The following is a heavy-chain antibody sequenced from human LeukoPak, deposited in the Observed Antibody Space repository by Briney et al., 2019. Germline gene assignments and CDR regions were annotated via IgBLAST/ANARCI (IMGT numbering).Heavy chain of an antibody. CDR3: ARDTVSLSGSYWFDP. V-gene: IGHV3-7*03. Sequence: GGSLRLSCAASGFTFSDYWMSWVRQAPGKGLEWVANIKQDGSEKYYVDSVKGRFTISRDNAKNSLYLQMNSLRAEDTAVYYCARDTVSLSGSYWFDPWGQGTLVTVSS. CDR2: IKQDGSEK. CDR1: GFTFSDYW. J-gene: IGHJ5*02. D-gene: IGHD1-26*01.